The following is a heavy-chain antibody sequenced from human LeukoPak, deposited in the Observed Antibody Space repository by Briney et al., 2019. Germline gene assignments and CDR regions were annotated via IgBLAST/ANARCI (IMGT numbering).Heavy chain of an antibody. D-gene: IGHD3-22*01. J-gene: IGHJ4*02. CDR2: IYYSGST. CDR3: ASYYDSSGYHDY. Sequence: SETLSLTCTVSSGSLSNYYWSWIRQPPGKGLEWIGYIYYSGSTNYNPSLKSRVTISVDTSKNQFSLKLSSVTAADTAVYYCASYYDSSGYHDYWGQGTLVTVSS. CDR1: SGSLSNYY. V-gene: IGHV4-59*08.